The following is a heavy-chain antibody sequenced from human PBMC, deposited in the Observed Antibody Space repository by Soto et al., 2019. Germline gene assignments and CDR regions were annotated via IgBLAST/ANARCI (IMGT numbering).Heavy chain of an antibody. CDR2: TYYRSKWYN. CDR1: GDSVSSNSAA. V-gene: IGHV6-1*01. Sequence: SQTLSLTCAISGDSVSSNSAAWNWIRQSPSRGLEWLGRTYYRSKWYNDYAVSVKSRITINPDTSKNQFSLQLNSVTPEDTAVYYCARSQGLLFSYYYYYYYMDVWGKGTTVTVSS. CDR3: ARSQGLLFSYYYYYYYMDV. J-gene: IGHJ6*03. D-gene: IGHD3-3*01.